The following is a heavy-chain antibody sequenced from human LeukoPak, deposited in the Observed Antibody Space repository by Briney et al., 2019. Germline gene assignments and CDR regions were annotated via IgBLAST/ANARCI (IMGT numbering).Heavy chain of an antibody. CDR2: IYYSGST. Sequence: SETLSLTCTVSGGSISSGGYYWGWIRQPPGKGLEWIGSIYYSGSTDYNPSLKSRVTISVDTSKNQFSLKLTSVTAADGGVYYCARQYSSGWPWFGHWGQGTLVTVSS. V-gene: IGHV4-39*01. CDR1: GGSISSGGYY. D-gene: IGHD6-19*01. CDR3: ARQYSSGWPWFGH. J-gene: IGHJ5*02.